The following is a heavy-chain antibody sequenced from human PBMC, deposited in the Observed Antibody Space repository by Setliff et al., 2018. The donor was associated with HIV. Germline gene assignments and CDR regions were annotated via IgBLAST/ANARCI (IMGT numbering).Heavy chain of an antibody. V-gene: IGHV3-23*01. Sequence: GGSLRLSCAASGFNVNNKYMSWVRQAPGEGLEWVSAILSTGERTFYADSVKGRLTISRDKSKNPLYLQMNSLRAEDTAVYFCAKSGFGVVALGINNWFDPWGQGTLVTVSS. CDR1: GFNVNNKY. CDR2: ILSTGERT. CDR3: AKSGFGVVALGINNWFDP. D-gene: IGHD3-10*01. J-gene: IGHJ5*02.